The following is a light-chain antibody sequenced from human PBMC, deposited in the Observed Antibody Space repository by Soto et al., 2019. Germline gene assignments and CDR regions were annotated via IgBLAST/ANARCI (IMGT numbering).Light chain of an antibody. CDR3: QQSYSTPRT. CDR1: QRVSTY. J-gene: IGKJ2*01. V-gene: IGKV1-39*01. CDR2: AAS. Sequence: DIQMTQSPSSLSASVGDRVTITCRASQRVSTYLNWYQQKPEKAPKLLIYAASSLQSWVPSRFSGSGSGTDFTLTISSLQPEDFATYYCQQSYSTPRTFGHGTKLEIK.